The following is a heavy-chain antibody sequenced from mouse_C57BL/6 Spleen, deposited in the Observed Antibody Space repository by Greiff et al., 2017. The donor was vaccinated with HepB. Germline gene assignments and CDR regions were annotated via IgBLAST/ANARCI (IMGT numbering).Heavy chain of an antibody. CDR2: IDPETGGT. V-gene: IGHV1-15*01. J-gene: IGHJ2*01. CDR3: TITTVVATDY. Sequence: QVQLQQSGAELVRPGASVTLSCKASGYTFTDYEMHWVKQTPVHGLEWIGAIDPETGGTAYNQKFKGKAILTADKSSSTAYMELRSLTSEDSAVYYCTITTVVATDYWGQGTTPTVSS. CDR1: GYTFTDYE. D-gene: IGHD1-1*01.